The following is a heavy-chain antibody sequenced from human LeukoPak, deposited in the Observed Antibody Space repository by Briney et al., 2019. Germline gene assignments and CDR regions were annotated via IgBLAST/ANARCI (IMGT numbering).Heavy chain of an antibody. D-gene: IGHD2/OR15-2a*01. Sequence: GSSSLSCAASGFAFSVSWMHWVRQAPGKGLVWVSVIKSDGVSAYADSVKGRFTISRDNAKNTVYLQMNSLRDEDTAVYYCAKDYFGSLEYWGQGTPVSVSS. CDR3: AKDYFGSLEY. CDR2: IKSDGVSA. J-gene: IGHJ4*02. V-gene: IGHV3-74*03. CDR1: GFAFSVSW.